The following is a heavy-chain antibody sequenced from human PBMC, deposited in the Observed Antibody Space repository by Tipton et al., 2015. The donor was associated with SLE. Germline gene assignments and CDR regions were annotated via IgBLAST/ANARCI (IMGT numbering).Heavy chain of an antibody. CDR1: SGSLSNYY. V-gene: IGHV4-59*12. Sequence: TLSLTCTVSSGSLSNYYWSWIRQPPGKGLEWIGHIYYSGSTNYNPSLKSRVTISIETSKNQFSLELSSVTAADTAVYYCARETEDTGWIHSRDYIYYYYYVDVWGQGTTVTVSS. CDR2: IYYSGST. CDR3: ARETEDTGWIHSRDYIYYYYYVDV. D-gene: IGHD6-19*01. J-gene: IGHJ6*03.